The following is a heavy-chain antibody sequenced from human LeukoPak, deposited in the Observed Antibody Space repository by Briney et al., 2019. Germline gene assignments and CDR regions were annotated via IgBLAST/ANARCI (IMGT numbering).Heavy chain of an antibody. CDR1: GGTFSSYA. D-gene: IGHD3-10*01. V-gene: IGHV1-2*02. Sequence: GSSVKVSCKASGGTFSSYAISWVRQAPGQGLEWMGWINPNSGGTNYAQKFQGRVTMTRDTSISTAYMELSRLRSDDTAVYYCARERGSLWFGARAFDIWGQGTMVTVSS. CDR3: ARERGSLWFGARAFDI. CDR2: INPNSGGT. J-gene: IGHJ3*02.